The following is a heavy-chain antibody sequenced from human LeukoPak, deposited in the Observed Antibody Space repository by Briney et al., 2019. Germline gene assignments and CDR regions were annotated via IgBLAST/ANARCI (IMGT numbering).Heavy chain of an antibody. CDR1: GFTFSSYA. J-gene: IGHJ4*02. CDR3: ARDPPYGDSGY. V-gene: IGHV3-53*01. D-gene: IGHD4-17*01. CDR2: IYSGGST. Sequence: GGSLRLSCAASGFTFSSYAMSWVRQAPGKGLEWVSVIYSGGSTYYADSVKGRFTISRDNSKNTLYLQMNSLRAEDTAVYYCARDPPYGDSGYWGQGTLVTVSS.